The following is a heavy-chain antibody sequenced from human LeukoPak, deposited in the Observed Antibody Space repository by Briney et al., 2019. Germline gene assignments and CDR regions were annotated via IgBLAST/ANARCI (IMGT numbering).Heavy chain of an antibody. CDR2: ISSSSSYI. V-gene: IGHV3-21*01. J-gene: IGHJ4*02. CDR3: ARDLRGKQVGFDY. Sequence: TGGSLRLSCAASGFTFSSYSMNWVRQAPGKGLEWVSSISSSSSYIYYADSVKGRFTISRDNAKNSLYLQMNSLRAEDTAVYYCARDLRGKQVGFDYWGQGTLVTVFS. D-gene: IGHD6-13*01. CDR1: GFTFSSYS.